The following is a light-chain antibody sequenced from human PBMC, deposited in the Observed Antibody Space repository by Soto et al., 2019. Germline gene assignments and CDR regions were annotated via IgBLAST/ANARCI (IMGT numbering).Light chain of an antibody. Sequence: DIVLTQSPATLSLSPGERATLSCGASQSVSSSRLAWYQQKAGQAPRLLIYGASSRATGIPDRFSGSGSGTDFTLTISRLEPEDFAVYYCQQYGSSPRVTFGQGTRLEIK. J-gene: IGKJ5*01. CDR2: GAS. V-gene: IGKV3-20*01. CDR1: QSVSSSR. CDR3: QQYGSSPRVT.